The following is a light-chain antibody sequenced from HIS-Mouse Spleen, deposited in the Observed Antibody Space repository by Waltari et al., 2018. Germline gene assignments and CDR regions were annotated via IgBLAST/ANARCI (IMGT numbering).Light chain of an antibody. Sequence: QSALTLPASVSGSPGQSITISCTGTSSDVGAYNSVSWYQQHPGKAPKLMIYDVSNRPSGVSNCFSGSKSGTTGYLTIAGLQAEDEADYYCSSYTSSSTVVFGGGTKLTVL. CDR3: SSYTSSSTVV. CDR2: DVS. CDR1: SSDVGAYNS. J-gene: IGLJ2*01. V-gene: IGLV2-14*03.